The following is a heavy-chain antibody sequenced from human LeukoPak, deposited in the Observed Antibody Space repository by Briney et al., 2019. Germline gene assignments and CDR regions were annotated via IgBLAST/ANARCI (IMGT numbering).Heavy chain of an antibody. V-gene: IGHV3-30*04. CDR3: AKGVRGWGYYYYMDV. Sequence: GGSLRLSCAASGFMFSNYAMHWVRQAPGKGLEWVAVISYDGGSKFFQDSVKGRFTTSRDNSKNTLYLQMNSLRAEDTAVYYCAKGVRGWGYYYYMDVWGKGTTVTVSS. J-gene: IGHJ6*03. CDR1: GFMFSNYA. CDR2: ISYDGGSK. D-gene: IGHD6-19*01.